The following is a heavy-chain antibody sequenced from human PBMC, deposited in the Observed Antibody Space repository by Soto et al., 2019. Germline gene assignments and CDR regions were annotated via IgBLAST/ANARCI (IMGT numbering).Heavy chain of an antibody. CDR1: GGSISSYN. Sequence: SETLSLTCTVSGGSISSYNWSWLRQPPGKGLEWIGYIYYSGSTNYNPSLKSRVTISVDTSKNQFSLKLSSVTAADTAVYYCARVQAGTIDYWGQGAMVTVSS. V-gene: IGHV4-59*01. J-gene: IGHJ4*02. CDR2: IYYSGST. CDR3: ARVQAGTIDY. D-gene: IGHD1-1*01.